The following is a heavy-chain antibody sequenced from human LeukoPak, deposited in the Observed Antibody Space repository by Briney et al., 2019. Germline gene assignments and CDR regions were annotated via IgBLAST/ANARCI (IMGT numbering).Heavy chain of an antibody. CDR3: AKGETYDYGSGSPTDY. D-gene: IGHD3-10*01. CDR1: GFTFSSYA. Sequence: PGGSLRLSCAASGFTFSSYAMSWVRQAPGKGLEWVSAISGSGGSTYYADSVKGRFTISRDNSKNTLYLQMNSLRAEDTAVYYCAKGETYDYGSGSPTDYWGQGTLVTVSS. J-gene: IGHJ4*02. V-gene: IGHV3-23*01. CDR2: ISGSGGST.